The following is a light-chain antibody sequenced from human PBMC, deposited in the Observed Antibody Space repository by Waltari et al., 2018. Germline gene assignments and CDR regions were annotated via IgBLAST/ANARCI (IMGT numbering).Light chain of an antibody. CDR2: EVS. J-gene: IGLJ3*02. V-gene: IGLV2-8*01. Sequence: QSALTQPPSASGSPGQSVTISCPGTSSDVGGSNYVPWYQQHPGKAPKLMIYEVSKRPSGVPDRFSGSKSGNTASLTVSGLQAEDEADYYCSSYAGSDNWVFGGGTKLTVL. CDR3: SSYAGSDNWV. CDR1: SSDVGGSNY.